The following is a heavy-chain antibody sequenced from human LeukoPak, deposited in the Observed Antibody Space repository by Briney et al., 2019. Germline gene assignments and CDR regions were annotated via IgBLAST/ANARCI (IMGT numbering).Heavy chain of an antibody. Sequence: SETLSFTCTVSGGSISSGGYYWRWIRQHPGKGLEWIGYIYYSGSTYYNPSLKSRVTISVDTSKNQFSLKLSSVTAADTAVYYCARLSGDYVDYWGQGTLVTVSS. CDR3: ARLSGDYVDY. CDR1: GGSISSGGYY. CDR2: IYYSGST. J-gene: IGHJ4*02. D-gene: IGHD3-3*02. V-gene: IGHV4-31*03.